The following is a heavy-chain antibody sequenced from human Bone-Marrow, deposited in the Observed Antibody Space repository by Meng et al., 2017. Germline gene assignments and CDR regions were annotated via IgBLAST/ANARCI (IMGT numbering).Heavy chain of an antibody. J-gene: IGHJ3*02. D-gene: IGHD3-22*01. CDR2: IIPIFGTA. CDR3: ASDRYSSGMEDDAFDI. Sequence: SVKVSCKASGYTFTSYDINWVRQATGQGLEWMGGIIPIFGTANYAQKFQGRVTITTDESTSTAYMELRSLRSEDTAVYYCASDRYSSGMEDDAFDIWGHGTMVTVSS. V-gene: IGHV1-69*05. CDR1: GYTFTSYD.